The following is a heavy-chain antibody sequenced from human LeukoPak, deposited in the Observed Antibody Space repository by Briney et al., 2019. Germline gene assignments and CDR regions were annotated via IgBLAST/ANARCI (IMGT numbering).Heavy chain of an antibody. Sequence: ASVKVSCKASGGTFSSYAISWVRQAPGQGLEWMGGIIPIFGTANYAQKFQGRVTITADESTSTAYMELSSLRSEDTAVYYCARDGGYDILTGYYSDYWGQGTLVTVSS. CDR2: IIPIFGTA. CDR1: GGTFSSYA. J-gene: IGHJ4*02. V-gene: IGHV1-69*13. D-gene: IGHD3-9*01. CDR3: ARDGGYDILTGYYSDY.